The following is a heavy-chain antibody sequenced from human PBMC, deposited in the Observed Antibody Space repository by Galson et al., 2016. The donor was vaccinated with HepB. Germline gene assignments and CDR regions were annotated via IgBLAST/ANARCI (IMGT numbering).Heavy chain of an antibody. J-gene: IGHJ4*02. CDR3: AKVDCGGDCKRFDY. CDR2: IYSGGGT. Sequence: SLRLSCAASAFTFNSYWMSWVRQAPGKGLEWVSGIYSGGGTYYADSVKGRFTISRDNSKNTLYLQMNSLRAEDTAVYYCAKVDCGGDCKRFDYWGQGTLVTVSS. D-gene: IGHD2-21*02. V-gene: IGHV3-53*01. CDR1: AFTFNSYW.